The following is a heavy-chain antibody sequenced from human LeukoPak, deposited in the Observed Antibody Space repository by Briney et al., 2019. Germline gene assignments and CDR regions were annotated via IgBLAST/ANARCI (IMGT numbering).Heavy chain of an antibody. CDR3: AREEDSSSWYNAGSMDV. Sequence: SETLSLTCTVSGGSISSYYWSWIRQPAGKGLEWIGRIYTSGSTNYNRSLKSRVTMSVDTSKNQFSLKLSSVTAADTAVYYCAREEDSSSWYNAGSMDVWGQGTTVTVSS. V-gene: IGHV4-4*07. D-gene: IGHD6-13*01. CDR1: GGSISSYY. J-gene: IGHJ6*02. CDR2: IYTSGST.